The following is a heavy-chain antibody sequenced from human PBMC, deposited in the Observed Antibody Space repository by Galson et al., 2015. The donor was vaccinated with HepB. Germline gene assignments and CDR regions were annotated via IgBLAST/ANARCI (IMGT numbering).Heavy chain of an antibody. CDR1: GYTFTGYY. J-gene: IGHJ4*02. CDR3: ARDLEYGDYAGYLDY. V-gene: IGHV1-2*02. D-gene: IGHD4-17*01. CDR2: INPNSGGT. Sequence: QSGAEVKKPGESLKISCTASGYTFTGYYMHWVRQAPGQGIEWMGWINPNSGGTNYAQKFQGRVTMARDTSISTAYMELSRLRSDDTAVFYCARDLEYGDYAGYLDYWGQGTLVTVSS.